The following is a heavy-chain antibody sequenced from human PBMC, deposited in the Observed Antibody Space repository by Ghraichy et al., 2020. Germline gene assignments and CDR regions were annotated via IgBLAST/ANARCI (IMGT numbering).Heavy chain of an antibody. D-gene: IGHD4-17*01. CDR1: GYTFTGYY. J-gene: IGHJ4*02. Sequence: ASVKVSCKASGYTFTGYYMHWVRQAPGQGLEWMGWINPNSGGTNYAQKFQGWVTMTRDTSISTAYMELSRLRSDDTAVYYCARDLTPYYGDPGGYYFDYWGQGTLVTVSS. CDR3: ARDLTPYYGDPGGYYFDY. CDR2: INPNSGGT. V-gene: IGHV1-2*04.